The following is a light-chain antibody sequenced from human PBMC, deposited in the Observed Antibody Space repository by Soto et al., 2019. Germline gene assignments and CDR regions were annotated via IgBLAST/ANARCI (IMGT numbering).Light chain of an antibody. Sequence: QSALTQPASVSGSPGQSITISCTGTSSDVGSYNLVSWYQQHPGKAPKLMIYEVSKRPSGVSNRFSGSKSGNTASLTISGLQAEHEADYYCCSYGGSSSYVFGTGTKVTVL. CDR1: SSDVGSYNL. CDR2: EVS. V-gene: IGLV2-23*02. J-gene: IGLJ1*01. CDR3: CSYGGSSSYV.